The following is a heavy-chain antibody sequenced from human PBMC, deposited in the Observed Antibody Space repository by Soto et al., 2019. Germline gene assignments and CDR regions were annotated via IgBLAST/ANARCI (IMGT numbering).Heavy chain of an antibody. CDR2: ISYDGSNK. J-gene: IGHJ4*02. V-gene: IGHV3-30-3*01. Sequence: QVQLVESGGGVVQPGRSLRLSCAASDYAMHWVRQAPGKGLAWVAVISYDGSNKYYPDSVKGRFTISRDRNTVYLQMNSLRAEDTAVYYCTRASSQDYFDYWGQGTLVTVSS. CDR3: TRASSQDYFDY. CDR1: DYA.